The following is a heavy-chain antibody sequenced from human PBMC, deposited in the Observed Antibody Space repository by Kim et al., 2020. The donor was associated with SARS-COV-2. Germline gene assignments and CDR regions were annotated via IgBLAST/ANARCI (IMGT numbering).Heavy chain of an antibody. CDR3: ARGQGVLEWGNDYYGMDV. J-gene: IGHJ6*01. V-gene: IGHV4-34*01. D-gene: IGHD3-3*01. CDR2: INHSGST. CDR1: GGSFSGYY. Sequence: SETLSLTCAVYGGSFSGYYWSWIRQPPGKGLEWIGEINHSGSTNYNPSLKSRVTISVDTSKNQFSLKLSSVTAADTAVYYCARGQGVLEWGNDYYGMDVWGRGATVIVSS.